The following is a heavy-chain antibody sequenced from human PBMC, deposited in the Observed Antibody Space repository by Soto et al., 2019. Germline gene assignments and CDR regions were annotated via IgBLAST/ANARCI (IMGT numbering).Heavy chain of an antibody. CDR1: GGSLSGATYS. J-gene: IGHJ4*02. V-gene: IGHV4-30-2*01. Sequence: SETLSLTCGVSGGSLSGATYSWNWIRQPPGKGLEWIGYIFPSGTTYYNPSLKSRVTISIDVSKNQFSLSLRSLTAADTPVYPCARSRDFDYWSQGTLVTVSS. CDR2: IFPSGTT. CDR3: ARSRDFDY.